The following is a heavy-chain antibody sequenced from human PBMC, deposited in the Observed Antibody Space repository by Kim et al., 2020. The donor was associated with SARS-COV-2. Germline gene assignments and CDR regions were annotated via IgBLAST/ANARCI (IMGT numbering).Heavy chain of an antibody. Sequence: SETLSLTCAVSGGSITSINRWNWVRQPPGKGLEWIGEIFHNGDTNYNPSLKSRVTMSVDKSNNEFSLRLDSVTAAYTAVYFCASAFSVAVAGTYYYVMDVWGPGITFTVSS. CDR2: IFHNGDT. CDR3: ASAFSVAVAGTYYYVMDV. J-gene: IGHJ6*02. V-gene: IGHV4-4*02. D-gene: IGHD6-19*01. CDR1: GGSITSINR.